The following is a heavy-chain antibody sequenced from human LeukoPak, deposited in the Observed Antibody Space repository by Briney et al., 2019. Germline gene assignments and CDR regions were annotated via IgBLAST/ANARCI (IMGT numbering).Heavy chain of an antibody. J-gene: IGHJ5*02. D-gene: IGHD3-9*01. V-gene: IGHV4-34*01. CDR3: ARDYDVLTAYPPTQLFDP. CDR2: INHSGST. Sequence: SETLSLTCAVYGGSFSDYYWSWIRQPPGKGLEWIAEINHSGSTKYNPSLKSRVTISVDTSKNQFSLKLTSVTAADTAVYYCARDYDVLTAYPPTQLFDPWGQGTLVTVSS. CDR1: GGSFSDYY.